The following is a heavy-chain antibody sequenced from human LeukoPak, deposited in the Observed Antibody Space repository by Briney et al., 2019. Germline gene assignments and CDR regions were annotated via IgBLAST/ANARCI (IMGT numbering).Heavy chain of an antibody. Sequence: GASVKVSCKASGGTFSSYAISWVRQAPGQGLEWMGGIIPIFGTANYAQKFQGRVTITADESTSTAYMELSSLRSEDTAVYYCARGGYFDWLPYYYYYMDVWGKGTTVTVSS. D-gene: IGHD3-9*01. CDR3: ARGGYFDWLPYYYYYMDV. V-gene: IGHV1-69*13. J-gene: IGHJ6*03. CDR1: GGTFSSYA. CDR2: IIPIFGTA.